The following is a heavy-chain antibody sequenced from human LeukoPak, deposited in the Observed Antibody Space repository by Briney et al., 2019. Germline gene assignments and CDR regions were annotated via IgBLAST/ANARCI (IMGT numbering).Heavy chain of an antibody. D-gene: IGHD3-16*02. CDR2: IWYDGSNK. CDR1: GFTFSSYG. CDR3: ARGRGMITFGGVIVTPYYFDY. J-gene: IGHJ4*02. Sequence: GGSLRLSCAASGFTFSSYGMHWVRQAPGKGLEWVAVIWYDGSNKYYADSVKGRFTISRDNSKNTLYLQMNSLRAEDTAVYYCARGRGMITFGGVIVTPYYFDYWGQGTLVTVSS. V-gene: IGHV3-33*08.